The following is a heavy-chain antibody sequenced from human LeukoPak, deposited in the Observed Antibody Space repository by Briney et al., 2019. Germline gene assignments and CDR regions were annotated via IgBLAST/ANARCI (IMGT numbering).Heavy chain of an antibody. Sequence: GSSVKVSCKASGGTFTSYAISWVRQAPGQGLEWMGRIIPILGIANYAQKFQGRVTITADKSTSTAYMELSSLRSEDTAVYYCARDGSSGYEFDYWGQGTLVTVSS. CDR2: IIPILGIA. D-gene: IGHD5-12*01. CDR1: GGTFTSYA. J-gene: IGHJ4*02. CDR3: ARDGSSGYEFDY. V-gene: IGHV1-69*04.